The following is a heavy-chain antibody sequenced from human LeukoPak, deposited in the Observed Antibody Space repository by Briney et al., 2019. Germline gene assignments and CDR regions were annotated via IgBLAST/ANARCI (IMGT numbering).Heavy chain of an antibody. J-gene: IGHJ6*03. CDR3: ARDPYSGDYGPYYYYYMDV. D-gene: IGHD1-26*01. CDR1: GFTFNIYN. CDR2: ITGSSTYT. Sequence: PGGSLRLSCAASGFTFNIYNMNWVRQAPGKALEWVSSITGSSTYTYYADSVKGRYTISRDNAKNSLYLQMNGLRAEDTAVYYCARDPYSGDYGPYYYYYMDVWGKGTTVTISS. V-gene: IGHV3-21*01.